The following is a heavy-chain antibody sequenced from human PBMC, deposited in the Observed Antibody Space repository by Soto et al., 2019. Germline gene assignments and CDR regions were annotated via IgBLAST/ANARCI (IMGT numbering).Heavy chain of an antibody. D-gene: IGHD1-26*01. CDR1: GGTFSSYT. CDR3: ATEAEGLVGANTTYWYFDL. CDR2: IIPILGIA. V-gene: IGHV1-69*08. J-gene: IGHJ2*01. Sequence: QVQLVQSGAEVKKPGSSVKVSCKASGGTFSSYTISWVRQAPGQGLEWMGRIIPILGIANYAQKFQGRVTITADKSVSTAYRGLSSLRAEDTAVYYCATEAEGLVGANTTYWYFDLWGRGTLVTVFS.